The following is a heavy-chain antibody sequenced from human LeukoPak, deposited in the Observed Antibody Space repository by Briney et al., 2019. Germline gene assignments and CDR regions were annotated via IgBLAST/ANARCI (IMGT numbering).Heavy chain of an antibody. J-gene: IGHJ6*02. CDR1: GFALSSHW. Sequence: SGGSLRLSCAASGFALSSHWMTWVRQVPGRGPEWVANVNRDGSETYYLDSVKGRFTISKDNAKNSLYLQMNSLRAEDTALYHCARNNGMDVWGPGTTVTVSS. CDR2: VNRDGSET. CDR3: ARNNGMDV. V-gene: IGHV3-7*03.